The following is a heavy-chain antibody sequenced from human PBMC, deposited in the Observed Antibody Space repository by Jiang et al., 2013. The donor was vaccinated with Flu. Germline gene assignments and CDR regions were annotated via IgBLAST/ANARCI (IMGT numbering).Heavy chain of an antibody. CDR2: ISWKSGDI. CDR3: AKGSSSSRRGYFDY. V-gene: IGHV3-9*01. D-gene: IGHD6-13*01. Sequence: PGKGLEWVSGISWKSGDIGYADSVKGRFTISRDNAKNSLYLQMNSLRAEDTAFYYCAKGSSSSRRGYFDYWGQGTLVTVSS. J-gene: IGHJ4*02.